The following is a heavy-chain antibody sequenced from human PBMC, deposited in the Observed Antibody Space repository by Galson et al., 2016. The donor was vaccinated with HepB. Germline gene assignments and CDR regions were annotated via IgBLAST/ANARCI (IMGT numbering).Heavy chain of an antibody. V-gene: IGHV2-5*02. Sequence: FSGVSLSTAGVAVGWIRQPPGKALEWLALLYWDDDKRYSPSLQTRLTLAKDTSKNQVVLTMTNMDPVDTATYYCAHTTVTKGFDYWGQGTLVTVSS. CDR1: GVSLSTAGVA. J-gene: IGHJ4*02. CDR3: AHTTVTKGFDY. D-gene: IGHD4-17*01. CDR2: LYWDDDK.